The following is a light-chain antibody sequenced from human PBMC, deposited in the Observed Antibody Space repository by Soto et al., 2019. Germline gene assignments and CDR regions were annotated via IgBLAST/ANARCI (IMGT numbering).Light chain of an antibody. CDR2: DVS. Sequence: QSALTQPASVSGSPGQSITISCTGTSSDVGGYNYVSWYQQHPGKAHKLMIYDVSNRPSGVSNRFSGSKSGNTASLTISWLQAEDEADYYCSSYTSSSPRVFGTGTKVTVL. CDR1: SSDVGGYNY. J-gene: IGLJ1*01. V-gene: IGLV2-14*01. CDR3: SSYTSSSPRV.